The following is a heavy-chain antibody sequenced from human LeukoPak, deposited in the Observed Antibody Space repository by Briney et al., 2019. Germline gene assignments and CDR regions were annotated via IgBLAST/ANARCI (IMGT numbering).Heavy chain of an antibody. V-gene: IGHV4-59*01. CDR1: GGSISSYY. J-gene: IGHJ4*02. D-gene: IGHD6-13*01. CDR2: IYSSGST. CDR3: ARESHSSSLDY. Sequence: PSETLSLTCTVSGGSISSYYWSWIRQPPGKGLEWIGYIYSSGSTNYNPSLKSRVTISVDTSKNQFSLRLSSVTAADTAVYYCARESHSSSLDYWGQGTLVTVSS.